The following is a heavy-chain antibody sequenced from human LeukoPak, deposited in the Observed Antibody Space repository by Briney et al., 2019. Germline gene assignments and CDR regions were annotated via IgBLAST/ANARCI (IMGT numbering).Heavy chain of an antibody. Sequence: ASVKVSCKASGGTFSSYAISWVRQAPGQGLEWMGGIIPIFGTANYAQKFQGRVTITADESTSTAYMELSSLRSEDTAVYYCARDVAADCSGGSCSVVELGRGYGRGDYWGQGTLVTVSS. D-gene: IGHD2-15*01. V-gene: IGHV1-69*13. CDR2: IIPIFGTA. CDR3: ARDVAADCSGGSCSVVELGRGYGRGDY. J-gene: IGHJ4*02. CDR1: GGTFSSYA.